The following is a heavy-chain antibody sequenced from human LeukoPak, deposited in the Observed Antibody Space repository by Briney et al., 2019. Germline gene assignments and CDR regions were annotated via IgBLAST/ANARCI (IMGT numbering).Heavy chain of an antibody. V-gene: IGHV3-23*01. D-gene: IGHD6-13*01. CDR1: GFTFSSYA. J-gene: IGHJ4*02. Sequence: GGSLRLSCAASGFTFSSYAMSWVRQAPGKGLEWVSAISGSGSSTYYADSVKGRFTIPRDNSKNTLYLQMNSLRAEDTAVYYCAIRSSRGHFDYWGQGTLVTVSS. CDR2: ISGSGSST. CDR3: AIRSSRGHFDY.